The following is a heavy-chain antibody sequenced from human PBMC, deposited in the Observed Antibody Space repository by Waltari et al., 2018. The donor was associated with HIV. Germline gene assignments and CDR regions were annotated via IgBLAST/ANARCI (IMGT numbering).Heavy chain of an antibody. Sequence: QVQLVDSGGGVVQSARSLRLSCAAPGFTFSNFAMHWVRQAPGKGLEWVAVIWYDGDNKYYADSVKGRFTISRDNSKNTLYLQMNSLRVEDTAVYYCARGGYYYDISGYYHYWGQGTLVTVSS. J-gene: IGHJ4*02. V-gene: IGHV3-33*01. CDR3: ARGGYYYDISGYYHY. CDR1: GFTFSNFA. D-gene: IGHD3-22*01. CDR2: IWYDGDNK.